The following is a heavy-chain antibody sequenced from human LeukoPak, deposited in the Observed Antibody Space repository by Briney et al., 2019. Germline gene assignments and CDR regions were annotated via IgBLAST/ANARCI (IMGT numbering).Heavy chain of an antibody. D-gene: IGHD3-9*01. J-gene: IGHJ6*02. CDR3: AKDPEGWLSYYYYYYGMDV. CDR1: GFTFSNYG. Sequence: PGGSLRLSCAASGFTFSNYGMHWVRQAPGKGLEWVAVISYVGSNKYYADSVKGRFTISRDNSKNTLYLQMNSLRSEDTAVYYCAKDPEGWLSYYYYYYGMDVWGQGTTVTVSS. CDR2: ISYVGSNK. V-gene: IGHV3-30*18.